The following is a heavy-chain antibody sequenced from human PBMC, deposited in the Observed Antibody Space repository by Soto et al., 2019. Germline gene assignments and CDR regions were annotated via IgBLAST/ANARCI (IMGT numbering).Heavy chain of an antibody. D-gene: IGHD4-17*01. V-gene: IGHV4-59*01. J-gene: IGHJ6*02. CDR3: ATTVTTEFHYYYGMDV. CDR1: GGSISRYY. CDR2: IYYSGST. Sequence: SETLSLTCTVSGGSISRYYWSWIRQPPGKGLEWIGYIYYSGSTNYNPSLKSRVTISVDTSKNQFSLKLSSVTAADTAVYYCATTVTTEFHYYYGMDVWGQGTTVT.